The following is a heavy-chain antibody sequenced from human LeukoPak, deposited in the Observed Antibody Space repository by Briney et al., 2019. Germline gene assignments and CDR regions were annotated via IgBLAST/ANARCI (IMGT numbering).Heavy chain of an antibody. D-gene: IGHD6-19*01. CDR2: ISSSGSTI. Sequence: GGPLRLPCAASGFTFSSYEMNWVRQAPGKGLEWVSYISSSGSTIYYADSVKGRFTISRDNAKNSLYLQMNSLRAEDTAVYYCARENSSGWANWFDPWGQGTLVTVSS. J-gene: IGHJ5*02. CDR1: GFTFSSYE. CDR3: ARENSSGWANWFDP. V-gene: IGHV3-48*03.